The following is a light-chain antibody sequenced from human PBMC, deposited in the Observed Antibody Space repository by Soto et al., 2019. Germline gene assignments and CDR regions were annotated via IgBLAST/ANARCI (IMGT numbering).Light chain of an antibody. CDR2: GAS. CDR3: QQYYNWPRT. V-gene: IGKV3-15*01. CDR1: QSVSSN. Sequence: EIVMTQSPVTLSVSPGERATLSCRASQSVSSNLAWYQQKPGQAPRLLIYGASTRSTGIPARFSGSRSGTEFTLTISSLQSEDLAVYYCQQYYNWPRTFGQGTKVEI. J-gene: IGKJ1*01.